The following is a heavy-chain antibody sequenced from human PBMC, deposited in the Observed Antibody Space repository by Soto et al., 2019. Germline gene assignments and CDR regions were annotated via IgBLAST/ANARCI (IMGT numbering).Heavy chain of an antibody. Sequence: SGPTLVNPTQTLTLTCTFSGFSLSTSGVGVGWIRQPPGKALEWLALIYWDDDKRYSSSLKSRLTITKDTSKSQVVLTMTNMDPVDTATYYCAHSNAAAYCSGDRCYGILRFDYWGQGTLVTVSS. J-gene: IGHJ4*02. D-gene: IGHD2-15*01. CDR1: GFSLSTSGVG. V-gene: IGHV2-5*02. CDR2: IYWDDDK. CDR3: AHSNAAAYCSGDRCYGILRFDY.